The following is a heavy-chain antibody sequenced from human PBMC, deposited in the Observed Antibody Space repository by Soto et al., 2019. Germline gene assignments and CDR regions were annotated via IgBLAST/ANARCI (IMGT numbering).Heavy chain of an antibody. D-gene: IGHD2-2*01. CDR3: AREKGAVPTAMYEYFQR. CDR2: IKQDGREK. V-gene: IGHV3-7*03. J-gene: IGHJ1*01. Sequence: GGSLRLSCAASGFTFSSYWMSWVRQAPGKWLEWVANIKQDGREKYYADSVKGRFTISRYNAKNSLSLQMNSLRAEDTAVYYYAREKGAVPTAMYEYFQRWGQGTLVTVPQ. CDR1: GFTFSSYW.